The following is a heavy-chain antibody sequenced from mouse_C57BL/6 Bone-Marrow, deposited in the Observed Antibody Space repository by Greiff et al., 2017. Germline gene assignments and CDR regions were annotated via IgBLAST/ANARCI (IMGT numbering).Heavy chain of an antibody. CDR1: GYTFTSYA. Sequence: QVQLQQSGAELVKPGASVKVSCKASGYTFTSYAMHWVKQRPGQGLEWIGRIHPCDSDPNYNEKFKGKATLTVDKSSSTAYMQLSSLTSEDSAVYDCAIGDHCGCSYDYWGQGTTLTVSS. J-gene: IGHJ2*01. V-gene: IGHV1-74*01. CDR3: AIGDHCGCSYDY. D-gene: IGHD1-1*01. CDR2: IHPCDSDP.